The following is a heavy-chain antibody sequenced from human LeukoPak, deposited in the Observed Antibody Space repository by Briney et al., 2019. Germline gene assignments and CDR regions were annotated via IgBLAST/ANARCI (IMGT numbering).Heavy chain of an antibody. CDR3: AREGYDSSGFYYYYYMDV. CDR1: GGSISSYY. J-gene: IGHJ6*03. CDR2: IYTSGGT. D-gene: IGHD3-22*01. Sequence: SETLSLTCTVSGGSISSYYWSWIRQPAGKGLEWIGRIYTSGGTNYNPSLKSRVTMSVDTSKNQFSLKLSSVTAADTAVYYCAREGYDSSGFYYYYYMDVWGKGTTVTISS. V-gene: IGHV4-4*07.